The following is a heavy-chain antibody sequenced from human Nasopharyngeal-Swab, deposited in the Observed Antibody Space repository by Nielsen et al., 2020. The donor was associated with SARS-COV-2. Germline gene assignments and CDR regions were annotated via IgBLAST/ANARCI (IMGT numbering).Heavy chain of an antibody. D-gene: IGHD3-9*01. CDR1: GFTFTSYA. J-gene: IGHJ4*02. CDR2: VNGNGADT. Sequence: GESLKISCAASGFTFTSYAMNWVRQAPGKGLEWLSAVNGNGADTYYADSVKGRFTISKDSSKNTLYLHMNSLRAEDTAVYYCAKDLTGYYAPLDQWGQGVLVTVSS. V-gene: IGHV3-23*01. CDR3: AKDLTGYYAPLDQ.